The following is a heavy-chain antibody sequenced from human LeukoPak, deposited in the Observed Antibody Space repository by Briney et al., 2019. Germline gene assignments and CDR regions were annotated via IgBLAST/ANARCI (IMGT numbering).Heavy chain of an antibody. J-gene: IGHJ3*02. CDR2: ISATTGGT. CDR3: AKIQGWFNDAFHI. CDR1: GFTFSSNG. V-gene: IGHV3-23*01. Sequence: GGSLRLSCAASGFTFSSNGMSWVRQAPGKGLEWVSGISATTGGTYYADSVKGRFTISRDISKSTLYLQMNNLRADDTAVYYCAKIQGWFNDAFHIGGQGTMVTVSS. D-gene: IGHD6-19*01.